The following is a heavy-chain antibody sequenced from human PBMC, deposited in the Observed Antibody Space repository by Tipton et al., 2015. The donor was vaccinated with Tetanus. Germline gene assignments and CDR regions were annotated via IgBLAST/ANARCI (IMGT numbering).Heavy chain of an antibody. V-gene: IGHV3-73*01. D-gene: IGHD1-1*01. J-gene: IGHJ4*02. Sequence: SLRLSCEASGFSFSGSAIFWVRQASGKGLEWIGRIRTKTNDYATAYAASVKGRFTISRDDSKNTAYLQMNNLKIEDTAVYFCTKTTLNDRDYWGRGTQVTVSS. CDR1: GFSFSGSA. CDR3: TKTTLNDRDY. CDR2: IRTKTNDYAT.